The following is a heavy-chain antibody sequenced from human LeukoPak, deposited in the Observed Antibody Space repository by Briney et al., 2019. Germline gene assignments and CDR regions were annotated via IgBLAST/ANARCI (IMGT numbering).Heavy chain of an antibody. Sequence: ASVKVSCKASGYTFTSYGISWVRQAPGQGLEWMGWISAYNGNTNYAQKLQGRVTMTTDTSTSTAYMELRSLRSDDTAVYYCAREWGICSSTSCSNWFDPWGQGTLVIVSS. V-gene: IGHV1-18*01. D-gene: IGHD2-2*01. J-gene: IGHJ5*02. CDR1: GYTFTSYG. CDR2: ISAYNGNT. CDR3: AREWGICSSTSCSNWFDP.